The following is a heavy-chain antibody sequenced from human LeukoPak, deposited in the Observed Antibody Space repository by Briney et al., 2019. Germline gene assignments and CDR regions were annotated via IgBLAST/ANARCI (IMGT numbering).Heavy chain of an antibody. CDR2: ISAYNGNI. Sequence: ASVKISCKASYYIFSNYGVSWVRQAPGQGPEWMGWISAYNGNINYAQKFQGRVTMTTDTSTSTAYMELRSLRSDDTALYYCARDSPTPFDVAVVPADYYYGMDVWGQGTTVTVSS. V-gene: IGHV1-18*01. CDR3: ARDSPTPFDVAVVPADYYYGMDV. J-gene: IGHJ6*02. D-gene: IGHD2-2*01. CDR1: YYIFSNYG.